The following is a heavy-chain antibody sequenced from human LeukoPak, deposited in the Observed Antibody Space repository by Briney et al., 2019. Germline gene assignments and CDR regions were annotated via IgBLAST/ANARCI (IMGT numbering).Heavy chain of an antibody. Sequence: SETLSLTCTVSGGSIRSYYWSWIRQPAGKGLEWIGRIYTSGSTNYNPSLKSRVTMSVDTSKNQFSLKLSSVTAADTAVYYCARERASRVLYYGPWYYYYGMDVWGQGTTVSVSS. CDR1: GGSIRSYY. J-gene: IGHJ6*02. V-gene: IGHV4-4*07. D-gene: IGHD3-10*01. CDR3: ARERASRVLYYGPWYYYYGMDV. CDR2: IYTSGST.